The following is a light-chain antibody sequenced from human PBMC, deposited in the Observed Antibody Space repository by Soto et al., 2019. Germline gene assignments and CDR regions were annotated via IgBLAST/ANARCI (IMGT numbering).Light chain of an antibody. V-gene: IGLV2-11*01. J-gene: IGLJ2*01. CDR1: SNDVGGYNF. CDR2: DVS. Sequence: QSALTQPRSVSGSPGQSVTLSCTGTSNDVGGYNFVSWYQQHPGKVPKLFIYDVSRRPSGVPDRFSGSKSGNTASLTISGLQDEDEADYYCSSYAGSYTLVFGGGTKLTVL. CDR3: SSYAGSYTLV.